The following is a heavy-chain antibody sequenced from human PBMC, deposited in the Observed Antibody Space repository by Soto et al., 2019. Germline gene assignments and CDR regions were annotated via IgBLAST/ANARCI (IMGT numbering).Heavy chain of an antibody. D-gene: IGHD3-9*01. CDR3: ARSPDPAPYFVVLCIVTRRADAFDI. J-gene: IGHJ3*02. CDR2: ISAYNGNT. CDR1: GYTFTSYG. Sequence: ASVKVSCKASGYTFTSYGISWVRQAPGQGLEWMGWISAYNGNTNYAQKLQGRVTMTTDTSTSTAYMELRSLRSDDTAVYYCARSPDPAPYFVVLCIVTRRADAFDIWGQGTMGTVSS. V-gene: IGHV1-18*01.